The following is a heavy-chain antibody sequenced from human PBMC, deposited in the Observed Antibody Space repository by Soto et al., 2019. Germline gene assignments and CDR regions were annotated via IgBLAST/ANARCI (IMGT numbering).Heavy chain of an antibody. Sequence: QERLVQSGAEVRKPGSSVKVSCKVTGGTSTRYAINWVRQAPGQGLEWMGGIVPMFGTSKYAQKFQGRVTITAYTSTNIAYMELRSLRSEDTAVYYCNRGSEYDFLSGYVWGQGTLVSVSS. V-gene: IGHV1-69*06. D-gene: IGHD3-3*01. J-gene: IGHJ4*02. CDR3: NRGSEYDFLSGYV. CDR1: GGTSTRYA. CDR2: IVPMFGTS.